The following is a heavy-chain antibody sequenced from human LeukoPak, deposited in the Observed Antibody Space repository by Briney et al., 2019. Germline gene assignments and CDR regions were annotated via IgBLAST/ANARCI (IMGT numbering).Heavy chain of an antibody. J-gene: IGHJ4*02. CDR1: GYSFTNYW. CDR3: ARRHRRGAYTYGVDY. CDR2: IFPGDTHT. V-gene: IGHV5-51*01. Sequence: GESLKISCKGSGYSFTNYWIAWMRQMPGKGLEWMGIIFPGDTHTRYSPSFQGQVTISADKSISTAYLQWNSLKASDTAMYYCARRHRRGAYTYGVDYWGQGTPVTVSS. D-gene: IGHD5-18*01.